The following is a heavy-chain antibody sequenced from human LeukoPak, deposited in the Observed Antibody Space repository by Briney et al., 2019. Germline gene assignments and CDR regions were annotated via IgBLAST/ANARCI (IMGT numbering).Heavy chain of an antibody. Sequence: SETLSLTCAVSGGSISSSSYYWGWIRQPPGKGLEWIGSIYYSGSTYYNPSLKSRVTISVDTSKNQFSLKLSSVTAADTAVYYCARERYYYDSSGYWIWGQGTLVTVSS. CDR3: ARERYYYDSSGYWI. J-gene: IGHJ4*02. D-gene: IGHD3-22*01. CDR1: GGSISSSSYY. CDR2: IYYSGST. V-gene: IGHV4-39*07.